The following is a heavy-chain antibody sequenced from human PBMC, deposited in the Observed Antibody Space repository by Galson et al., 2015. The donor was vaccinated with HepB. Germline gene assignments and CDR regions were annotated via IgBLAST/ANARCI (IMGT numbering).Heavy chain of an antibody. CDR2: ISFDGSDK. V-gene: IGHV3-30*18. D-gene: IGHD4-17*01. CDR3: AKGLVPYGDPFYEYGMDD. J-gene: IGHJ6*02. CDR1: GFTFSSYG. Sequence: SLRLSCAASGFTFSSYGMHWVRQAPGKGLEWVALISFDGSDKYYAGSVKGRFTISRDNSKNTLYLQMNSLRAEDTAVYYCAKGLVPYGDPFYEYGMDDWGQGTTVAVSS.